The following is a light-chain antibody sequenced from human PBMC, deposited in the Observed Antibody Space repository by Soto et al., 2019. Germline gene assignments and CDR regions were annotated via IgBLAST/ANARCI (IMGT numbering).Light chain of an antibody. J-gene: IGLJ1*01. CDR2: GNT. V-gene: IGLV1-40*01. Sequence: QSVLTQPPSVSGAPGHRVTISCTGSSSNIGAGFDVHWYQQLPGTAPRLVIYGNTNRPSGVPDRFSGSKSGTSASLAITGLQAEDEADYYCQSSDSSMSRIFGTGTKVTVL. CDR1: SSNIGAGFD. CDR3: QSSDSSMSRI.